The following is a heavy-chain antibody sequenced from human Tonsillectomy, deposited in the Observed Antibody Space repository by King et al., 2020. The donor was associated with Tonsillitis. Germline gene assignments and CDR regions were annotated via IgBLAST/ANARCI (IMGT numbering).Heavy chain of an antibody. D-gene: IGHD2-15*01. J-gene: IGHJ4*02. V-gene: IGHV3-23*04. Sequence: VQLVESGGGLVQPGGSLRLSCAASGFTFSSSGMTWVRQAPGKGRGWFSSLSGSCGRTYYADSVKGRFTISRDTSKNTLYLQMNSLRAEDTAVYYCARLGGYYCDYWGQGTLVTVSS. CDR1: GFTFSSSG. CDR2: LSGSCGRT. CDR3: ARLGGYYCDY.